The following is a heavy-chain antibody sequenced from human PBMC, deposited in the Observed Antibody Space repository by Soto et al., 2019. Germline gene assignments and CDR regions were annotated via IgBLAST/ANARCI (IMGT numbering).Heavy chain of an antibody. V-gene: IGHV1-18*01. CDR1: GDTFASFG. D-gene: IGHD3-10*01. CDR3: ARDQESITDRILQY. CDR2: ISAYNGNT. J-gene: IGHJ4*02. Sequence: ASVKVSCKTSGDTFASFGFSWVRQAPGQGLEWLGWISAYNGNTHYAQKVRDRVTLTTDTSTNTAYMELRSLTSDDTAVFYCARDQESITDRILQYWGQGTRVTVSS.